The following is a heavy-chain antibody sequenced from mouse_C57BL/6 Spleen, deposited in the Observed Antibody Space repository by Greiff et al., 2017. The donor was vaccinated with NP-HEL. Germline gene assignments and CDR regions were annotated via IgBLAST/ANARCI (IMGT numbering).Heavy chain of an antibody. V-gene: IGHV1-50*01. J-gene: IGHJ2*01. CDR2: IDPYDSYT. D-gene: IGHD3-2*02. CDR3: ARWDLSQALDD. CDR1: GYTFTSYW. Sequence: QVQLKQSGAELVKPGASVKLSCKASGYTFTSYWMQWVKQRPGQGLEWIGEIDPYDSYTNYNQKFKGKATLTVDTSSSTAYMQLSSLTSEDSAVYYCARWDLSQALDDWGQGTTLTVSS.